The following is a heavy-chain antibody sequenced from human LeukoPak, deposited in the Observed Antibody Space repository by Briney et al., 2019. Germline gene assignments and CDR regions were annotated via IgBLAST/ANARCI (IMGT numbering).Heavy chain of an antibody. D-gene: IGHD2-15*01. CDR3: VKALGYCSGGSCLAFDI. V-gene: IGHV3-64D*06. CDR1: GFTFSNYA. CDR2: ISSNGGST. Sequence: GGSRRLSCSASGFTFSNYAMHWVRQAPGKGLEYVSAISSNGGSTYYADSVKGRFTISRDSSKNTLYLQMSSLRAEDTAVYYCVKALGYCSGGSCLAFDIWGQGTMVTVSS. J-gene: IGHJ3*02.